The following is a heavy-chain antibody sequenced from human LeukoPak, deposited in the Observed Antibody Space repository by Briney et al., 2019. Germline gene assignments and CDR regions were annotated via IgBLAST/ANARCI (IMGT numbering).Heavy chain of an antibody. D-gene: IGHD6-19*01. V-gene: IGHV7-4-1*02. CDR1: GYTFTSYA. CDR3: ARDSLHGYSSGWPDY. Sequence: ASVKVSCKASGYTFTSYAMNWVRQAPGQGLEWMGWINTNTGNPTYAQGFTGRFVFSLDTSVSTAYLQISSLKAEDTAVYYCARDSLHGYSSGWPDYWGQGTLVTVSS. CDR2: INTNTGNP. J-gene: IGHJ4*02.